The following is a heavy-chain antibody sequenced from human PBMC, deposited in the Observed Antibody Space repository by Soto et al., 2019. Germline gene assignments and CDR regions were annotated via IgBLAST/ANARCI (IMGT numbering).Heavy chain of an antibody. V-gene: IGHV4-39*01. Sequence: SATRSLTCTVSGGSISSSSYYWGWIRQPPGKGLEWIGSIYYSGSTYYNPSLKSRVTISVDTSKNQFSLKLSSVTAADTAVYYCASPKIAFYNWFDPWGQGTLVTVS. CDR2: IYYSGST. CDR3: ASPKIAFYNWFDP. CDR1: GGSISSSSYY. D-gene: IGHD3-3*02. J-gene: IGHJ5*02.